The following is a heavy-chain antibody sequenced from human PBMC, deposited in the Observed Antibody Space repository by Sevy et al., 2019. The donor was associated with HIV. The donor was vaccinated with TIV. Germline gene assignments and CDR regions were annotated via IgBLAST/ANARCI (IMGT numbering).Heavy chain of an antibody. CDR3: AREDCSGGSCYSDH. Sequence: GGSLRLSCAASGFTFSSYGMHWVRQAPGKGLEWVAVIWYEESNKYYAYSVKGRFTISRDNSMNTLYLQMKSLRAEDTAVYYCAREDCSGGSCYSDHWGQGTLVTVSS. J-gene: IGHJ4*02. CDR1: GFTFSSYG. CDR2: IWYEESNK. D-gene: IGHD2-15*01. V-gene: IGHV3-33*01.